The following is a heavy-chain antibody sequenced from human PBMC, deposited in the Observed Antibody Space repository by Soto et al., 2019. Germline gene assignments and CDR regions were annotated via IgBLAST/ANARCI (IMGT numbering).Heavy chain of an antibody. CDR1: GGTFSSYA. J-gene: IGHJ6*02. CDR3: ARSIAALSDYYYYGMDV. Sequence: GASVKVSCKASGGTFSSYAISWVRQAPGQGLEWMGGIIPIFGTANYAQKFQGRVTITADESTSTAYMELSSLRSEDTAVYYCARSIAALSDYYYYGMDVWGQGNTVTVSS. V-gene: IGHV1-69*13. CDR2: IIPIFGTA. D-gene: IGHD6-6*01.